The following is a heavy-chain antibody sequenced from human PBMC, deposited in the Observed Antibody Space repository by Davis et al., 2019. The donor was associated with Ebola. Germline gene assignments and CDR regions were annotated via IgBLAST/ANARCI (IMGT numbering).Heavy chain of an antibody. Sequence: PGGSLRLSCAASGFTFSSYWMSWVRQAPGKGLEWVADIKQDGSEKYYVDSVKGRFTISRDNAKNSLYLQMNSLRSEDTAVYYCARDHYYYDSSGYYYGFGWFDPWGQGTLVTVSS. D-gene: IGHD3-22*01. V-gene: IGHV3-7*03. CDR3: ARDHYYYDSSGYYYGFGWFDP. J-gene: IGHJ5*02. CDR1: GFTFSSYW. CDR2: IKQDGSEK.